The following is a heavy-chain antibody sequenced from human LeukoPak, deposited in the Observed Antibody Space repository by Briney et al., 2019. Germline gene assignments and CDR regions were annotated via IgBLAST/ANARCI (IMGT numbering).Heavy chain of an antibody. V-gene: IGHV1-8*03. CDR3: ARDVSGTTPSVY. Sequence: ASVKVSCKASGYTFTNYDIHWVRQATGQGLEWMGWMNPNSGKTVYAQKFQGRVTITRNTSISTTYMELSSLRSEDTAVYFCARDVSGTTPSVYWSQGTLVTVSS. CDR1: GYTFTNYD. D-gene: IGHD1-7*01. CDR2: MNPNSGKT. J-gene: IGHJ4*02.